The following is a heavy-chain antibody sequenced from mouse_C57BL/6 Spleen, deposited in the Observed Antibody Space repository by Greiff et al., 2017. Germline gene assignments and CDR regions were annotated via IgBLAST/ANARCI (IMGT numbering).Heavy chain of an antibody. D-gene: IGHD2-14*01. CDR3: TTGYDDAMDY. V-gene: IGHV14-4*01. Sequence: EVQGVESGAELVRPGASVKLSCTASGFNIKDDYMHWVKQRPEQGLEWIGWIDPENGDTEYASKFQGKATITADTSSNTAYLQLSSLTSEDTAVYYCTTGYDDAMDYWGQGTSVTVSS. J-gene: IGHJ4*01. CDR2: IDPENGDT. CDR1: GFNIKDDY.